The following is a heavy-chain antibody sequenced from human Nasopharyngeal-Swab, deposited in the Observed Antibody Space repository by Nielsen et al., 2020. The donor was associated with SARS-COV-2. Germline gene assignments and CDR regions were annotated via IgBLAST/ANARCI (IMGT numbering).Heavy chain of an antibody. J-gene: IGHJ6*03. CDR3: ARERGRGGIWNYYYYYMDV. CDR2: FYYSGST. V-gene: IGHV4-39*07. D-gene: IGHD3-10*01. Sequence: MRQPPGKGLEWIGSFYYSGSTYYNPSLKSRVTISVDTSKDQFSLKLSSVTAADTAVYYCARERGRGGIWNYYYYYMDVWGKGTTVTVSS.